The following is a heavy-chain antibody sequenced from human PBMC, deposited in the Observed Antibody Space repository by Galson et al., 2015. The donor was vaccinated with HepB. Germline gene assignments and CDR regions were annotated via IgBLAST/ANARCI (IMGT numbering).Heavy chain of an antibody. Sequence: SVKVSCKASGYTFSDYAMNWVRQAPGQGLEWMGWINTNTGNPTYAQGFTGRFVFSLDTSVSTAFLQTSSLKPEDTAVYYCAGEYYFDTSGYYRPNLGFDPWGQGTLVTVSS. D-gene: IGHD3-22*01. CDR3: AGEYYFDTSGYYRPNLGFDP. CDR1: GYTFSDYA. V-gene: IGHV7-4-1*02. CDR2: INTNTGNP. J-gene: IGHJ5*02.